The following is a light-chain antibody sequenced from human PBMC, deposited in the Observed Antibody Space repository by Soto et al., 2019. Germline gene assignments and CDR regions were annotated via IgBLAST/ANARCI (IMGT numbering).Light chain of an antibody. Sequence: QAVVTQEPSFSVSPGGTATLTCGLSSGSVSTSNYPSWFQQTPGQAPRTLIYSTNTRSSGVPDRFSGSILGSKAALTITGAQADDESDYYCVLYMSSGFWVFGGGTKLTV. CDR2: STN. CDR1: SGSVSTSNY. J-gene: IGLJ3*02. CDR3: VLYMSSGFWV. V-gene: IGLV8-61*01.